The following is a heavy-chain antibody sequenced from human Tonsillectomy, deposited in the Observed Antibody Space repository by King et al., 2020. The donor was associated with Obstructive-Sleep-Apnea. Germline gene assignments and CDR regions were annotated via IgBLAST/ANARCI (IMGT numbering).Heavy chain of an antibody. J-gene: IGHJ6*02. CDR3: ASELRYGSGTLGTNFYYYGMDV. CDR1: GYTFTSYY. D-gene: IGHD3-10*01. Sequence: VQLVESGAEVKKPGASMKVSCKASGYTFTSYYMHWMRQAPGQGLEWMGVINPSGGRTSYAQKFQGRVTMTRDTSTSTVYMELSSLRSEDTAVYYCASELRYGSGTLGTNFYYYGMDVWGQGTTVTVSS. CDR2: INPSGGRT. V-gene: IGHV1-46*01.